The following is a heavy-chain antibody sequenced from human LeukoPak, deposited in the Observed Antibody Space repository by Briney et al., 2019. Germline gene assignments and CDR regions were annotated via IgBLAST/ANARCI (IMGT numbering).Heavy chain of an antibody. D-gene: IGHD3-3*01. Sequence: GGSLGLSCTASGFTFGDYAMSWFRQAPGKGLEWVGFIRSKAYGGTTEYAASVKGRFTISRDDSKSIAYLQMNSLKTEDTAVYYCTRDSIYDFWSGYWYYYYMDVWGKGTTVTVSS. CDR3: TRDSIYDFWSGYWYYYYMDV. CDR2: IRSKAYGGTT. V-gene: IGHV3-49*03. J-gene: IGHJ6*03. CDR1: GFTFGDYA.